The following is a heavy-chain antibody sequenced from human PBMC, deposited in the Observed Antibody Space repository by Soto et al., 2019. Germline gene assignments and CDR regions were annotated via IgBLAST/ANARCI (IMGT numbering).Heavy chain of an antibody. V-gene: IGHV3-7*02. CDR1: GLALSTYW. J-gene: IGHJ3*02. CDR3: ARNFGFWASDI. D-gene: IGHD3-3*01. CDR2: TKPDETET. Sequence: GGSLRLSCTTSGLALSTYWMAWVRQAPGKGLEWVGNTKPDETETYYAGSVEGRFTISRDNAKNSLFLQMNSLRAEDTAVYFCARNFGFWASDIWGQGTMVTVSS.